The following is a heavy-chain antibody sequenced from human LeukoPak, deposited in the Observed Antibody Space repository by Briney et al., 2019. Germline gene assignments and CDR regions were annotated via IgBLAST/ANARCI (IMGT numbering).Heavy chain of an antibody. CDR1: GGSFSGYY. Sequence: PSETLSLTCAVYGGSFSGYYWSWIRQPPGKGPEWIGEINHSGSTNYNPSLKSRVTISVDTSKNQFSLKLSSVTAADTAVYYCARARVFDIVVVPAAIVDYYYYYMDVWGKGTTVTVSS. CDR2: INHSGST. D-gene: IGHD2-2*01. V-gene: IGHV4-34*01. J-gene: IGHJ6*03. CDR3: ARARVFDIVVVPAAIVDYYYYYMDV.